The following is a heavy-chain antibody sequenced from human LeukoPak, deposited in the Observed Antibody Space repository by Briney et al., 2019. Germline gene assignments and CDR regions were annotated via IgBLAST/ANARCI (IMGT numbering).Heavy chain of an antibody. V-gene: IGHV3-23*01. CDR3: AKYYYDSSGAYYFDY. D-gene: IGHD3-22*01. CDR2: ISGSGGST. J-gene: IGHJ4*02. Sequence: GGSLRLSCAASGFTFSSYAMSWVRQAPGKGLEWVSAISGSGGSTYYAGSVKGRFTISRDNSKNTLYLQMNSLRAEDTAVYYCAKYYYDSSGAYYFDYWGQGTLVTVSS. CDR1: GFTFSSYA.